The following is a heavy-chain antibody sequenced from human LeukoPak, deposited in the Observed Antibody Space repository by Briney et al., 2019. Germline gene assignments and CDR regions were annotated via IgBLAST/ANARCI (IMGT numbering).Heavy chain of an antibody. J-gene: IGHJ4*02. CDR3: ASSHCIASRSPPGY. CDR1: GYTFTAYY. D-gene: IGHD6-6*01. V-gene: IGHV1-2*02. Sequence: ASVKVSCKSSGYTFTAYYMHWVRRAPGQGFEWMGWIDPNSGGTDYAQKFQGRVTMTRDTSITTAYMELSRLTSDDTAIYYQASSHCIASRSPPGYWGQGTLVTVSS. CDR2: IDPNSGGT.